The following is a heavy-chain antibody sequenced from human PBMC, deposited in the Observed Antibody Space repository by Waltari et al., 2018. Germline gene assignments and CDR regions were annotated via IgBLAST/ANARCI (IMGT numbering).Heavy chain of an antibody. J-gene: IGHJ3*02. CDR3: AVAHIQGAFDI. D-gene: IGHD2-21*01. CDR1: GFTFTSSA. V-gene: IGHV1-58*01. CDR2: IVVGSGNT. Sequence: QMQLVQSGPEVKKPGTSVKVSCQASGFTFTSSALQWGRQARGQRLEWIGWIVVGSGNTNYAQKFQERVTITRDMSTSTAYMELSSLRSEDTAVYYCAVAHIQGAFDIWGQGTMVTVSS.